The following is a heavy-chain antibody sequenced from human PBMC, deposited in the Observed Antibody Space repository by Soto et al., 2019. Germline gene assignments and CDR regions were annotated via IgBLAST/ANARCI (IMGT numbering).Heavy chain of an antibody. Sequence: EVQLVESGGGLVQPGGSLRLSCAASGFTFNNYYMVWVRQAPGRGLEWVANINQDGSAKYYVDSVKGRFTISRDNAKSSLYLQINSLIADDTATYYCGRGFGGTNWGQGSLVTFSS. CDR2: INQDGSAK. CDR1: GFTFNNYY. D-gene: IGHD2-15*01. CDR3: GRGFGGTN. V-gene: IGHV3-7*05. J-gene: IGHJ4*02.